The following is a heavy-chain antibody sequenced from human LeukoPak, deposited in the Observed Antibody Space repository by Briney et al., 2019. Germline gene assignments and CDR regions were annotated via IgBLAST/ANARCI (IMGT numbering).Heavy chain of an antibody. Sequence: ASVKVSCKASGYTFTSYYMHWVRQAPGQGLEWMGIINPSGGSTSYAQKLQGRVTMTRDTSTSTVYMELSSLRSEDTAVYYCAREVVHYYDSSGGSDYWGQGTLVTVSS. CDR2: INPSGGST. D-gene: IGHD3-22*01. J-gene: IGHJ4*02. CDR1: GYTFTSYY. V-gene: IGHV1-46*01. CDR3: AREVVHYYDSSGGSDY.